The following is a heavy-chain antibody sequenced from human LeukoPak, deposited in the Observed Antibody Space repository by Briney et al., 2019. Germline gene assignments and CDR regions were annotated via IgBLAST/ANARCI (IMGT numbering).Heavy chain of an antibody. D-gene: IGHD6-13*01. CDR2: MNPNSGNT. J-gene: IGHJ4*02. CDR1: AYTFTSYD. CDR3: ARASISWYTGDRYYFDY. Sequence: ASVKVSSKASAYTFTSYDINWVRQATGQGLEWMGWMNPNSGNTGYAQKFQGRVTMTRSTSISTAYMELSSLRSEDTAVYYCARASISWYTGDRYYFDYWGQGTLVTVSS. V-gene: IGHV1-8*01.